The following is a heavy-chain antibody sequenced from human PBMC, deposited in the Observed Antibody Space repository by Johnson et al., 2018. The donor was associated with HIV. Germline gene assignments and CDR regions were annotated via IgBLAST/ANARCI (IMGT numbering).Heavy chain of an antibody. CDR1: GFTFSGYA. CDR2: ILYDGSNK. J-gene: IGHJ3*02. D-gene: IGHD3-22*01. V-gene: IGHV3-30*02. Sequence: QMLLVESGGGVVQPGRSLRLSCAASGFTFSGYAMHWVRQAPGKGLEWVAFILYDGSNKYYADSVKGRFTISRDNSKNTLFLQMNSLRAEDTAVYYCASDSSGYDERGEKDSFDIWCQGTMVTVSS. CDR3: ASDSSGYDERGEKDSFDI.